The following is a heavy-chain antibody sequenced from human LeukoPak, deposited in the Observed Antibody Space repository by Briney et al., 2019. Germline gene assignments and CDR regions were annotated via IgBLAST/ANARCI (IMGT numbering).Heavy chain of an antibody. J-gene: IGHJ4*02. Sequence: ASVKVSCKASGYTFTSYGISWVRQTPGQELEWMGWISAYNANTNYAQKLQGRVTMTTDTSTSTAYMELRSLRSDDTAVYYCARDLVGSHTGYSSGAWDYWGQGTLVTVSS. CDR2: ISAYNANT. CDR3: ARDLVGSHTGYSSGAWDY. CDR1: GYTFTSYG. D-gene: IGHD3-9*01. V-gene: IGHV1-18*01.